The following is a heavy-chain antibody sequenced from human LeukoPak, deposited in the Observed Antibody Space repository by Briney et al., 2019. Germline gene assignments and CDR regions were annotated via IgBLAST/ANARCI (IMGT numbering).Heavy chain of an antibody. CDR3: ARVVQDGGCRGGRRHYHYYMDV. CDR2: ISQSGDS. J-gene: IGHJ6*03. D-gene: IGHD6-25*01. V-gene: IGHV4-34*01. CDR1: GGSFSGHS. Sequence: SSETLSLTCAVYGGSFSGHSWTWLRQPPGKGLEWIGEISQSGDSNYNPSLTSRVTMSTDMSKKLVSLKLKSVTAADTAMYYCARVVQDGGCRGGRRHYHYYMDVWGKGTMVIDSS.